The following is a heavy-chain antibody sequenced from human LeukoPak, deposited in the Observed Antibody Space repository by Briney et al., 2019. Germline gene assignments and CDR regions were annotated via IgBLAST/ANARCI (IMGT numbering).Heavy chain of an antibody. J-gene: IGHJ4*02. V-gene: IGHV3-23*01. CDR1: GFTFSSYA. CDR2: ISGSGGST. Sequence: GGSLRLSCAASGFTFSSYAMSWVRQAPGKGLEWVSAISGSGGSTYYADSVKGRFTISRDNSKNTLYLQMNSLRAEDTAVYYCTSRFLGYDILTGYYGGYYFDYWGQGTLVTVSS. D-gene: IGHD3-9*01. CDR3: TSRFLGYDILTGYYGGYYFDY.